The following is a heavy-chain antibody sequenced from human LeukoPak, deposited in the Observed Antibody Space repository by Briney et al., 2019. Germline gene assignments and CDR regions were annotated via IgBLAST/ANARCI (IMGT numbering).Heavy chain of an antibody. Sequence: PGGSLRLSCAASGFTFSGYTMNWVRQAPGKGLEWVSSISSSSSYIYYADSVKGRFTISRDNAKNSLYLQMNSLRAEDTAVYNCARARSRYGSGSYNFGYWDQGTLVTVSS. CDR2: ISSSSSYI. D-gene: IGHD3-10*01. CDR3: ARARSRYGSGSYNFGY. J-gene: IGHJ4*02. CDR1: GFTFSGYT. V-gene: IGHV3-21*01.